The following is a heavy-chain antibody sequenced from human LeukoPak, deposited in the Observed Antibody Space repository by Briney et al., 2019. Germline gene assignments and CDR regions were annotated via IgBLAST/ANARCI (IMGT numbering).Heavy chain of an antibody. CDR3: ARASYNWFPYIDY. D-gene: IGHD1-1*01. CDR2: IYYSGST. CDR1: GGSISSYY. V-gene: IGHV4-59*12. J-gene: IGHJ4*02. Sequence: SETLSLTCTVSGGSISSYYWSWIRQPPGKGLEWIGYIYYSGSTNYNPSLKSRVTMSVDTSKNQFSLKLSSLTAADTAMYYCARASYNWFPYIDYWGQGTLVTVSS.